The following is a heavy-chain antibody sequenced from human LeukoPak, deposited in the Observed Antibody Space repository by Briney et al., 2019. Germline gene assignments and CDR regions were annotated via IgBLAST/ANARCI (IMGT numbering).Heavy chain of an antibody. J-gene: IGHJ6*02. Sequence: GSSLRLSCAASGFILSNHWMTWVRQAPGKGLEWVSVIYSGGSTYYADSVKGRFTISRDNSKNTLYLQMHSLRAEDTAMYFCARDAYRDYYDNSGYYYVGMDVWGQGTTVTVSS. CDR3: ARDAYRDYYDNSGYYYVGMDV. CDR1: GFILSNHW. CDR2: IYSGGST. V-gene: IGHV3-53*01. D-gene: IGHD3-22*01.